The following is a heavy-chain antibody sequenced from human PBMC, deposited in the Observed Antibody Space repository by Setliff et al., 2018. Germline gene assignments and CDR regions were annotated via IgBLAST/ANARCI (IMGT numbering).Heavy chain of an antibody. CDR2: IYYRGVP. J-gene: IGHJ4*02. D-gene: IGHD1-1*01. CDR1: GGSINKNNYY. CDR3: ARTGTYRYFDY. V-gene: IGHV4-39*01. Sequence: PSETLSLTCTVSGGSINKNNYYWGWIRQPPGKGVEWIGSIYYRGVPYYNASLASRLTISVDTAKNQFSLKLTSVTAADTAVYYCARTGTYRYFDYWGQGTRVTVSS.